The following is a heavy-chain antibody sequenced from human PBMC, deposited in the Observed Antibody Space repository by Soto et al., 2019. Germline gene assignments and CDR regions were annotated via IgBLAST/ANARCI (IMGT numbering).Heavy chain of an antibody. CDR1: GYSFVSYW. D-gene: IGHD2-2*01. J-gene: IGHJ5*02. CDR2: IYPADSDT. Sequence: EVQLVQSGAEVKKPGESLKISCKGSGYSFVSYWIAWVRQKPGKGLEWMGTIYPADSDTRYSPSFQGQVTISVDLSIRTAYVQWSSLRASDTAMYFCARGRHPCSSTTCSRWFDPWGQGTLVTVSS. V-gene: IGHV5-51*03. CDR3: ARGRHPCSSTTCSRWFDP.